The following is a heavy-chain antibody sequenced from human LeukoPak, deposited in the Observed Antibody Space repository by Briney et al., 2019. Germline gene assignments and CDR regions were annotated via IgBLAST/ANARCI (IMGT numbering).Heavy chain of an antibody. CDR1: GFTFSSYA. J-gene: IGHJ4*02. Sequence: PGRSLRLSCAASGFTFSSYAMYWVRQAPGKGMEWVALISYDGSNKYYADSVKGRFTISRDNSKNTLYLQMNSLTAEDTAVYYCARAGSGSYYPDYWGQGILDTVSS. CDR3: ARAGSGSYYPDY. CDR2: ISYDGSNK. D-gene: IGHD3-10*01. V-gene: IGHV3-30-3*01.